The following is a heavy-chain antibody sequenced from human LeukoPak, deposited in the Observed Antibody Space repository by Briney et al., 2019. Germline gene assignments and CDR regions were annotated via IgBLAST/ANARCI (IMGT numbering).Heavy chain of an antibody. V-gene: IGHV1-3*03. D-gene: IGHD3-22*01. CDR1: GFPFTSYA. CDR2: VNADNSNT. CDR3: AVGDYYYDTRFDY. J-gene: IGHJ4*02. Sequence: VASVKVSCKASGFPFTSYAIHWVRQAPGQRLEWMGWVNADNSNTKYSQEFQGRVTITRDTSASTAYMDLNSLRSEDMAVYYCAVGDYYYDTRFDYWGQGTLVTVSS.